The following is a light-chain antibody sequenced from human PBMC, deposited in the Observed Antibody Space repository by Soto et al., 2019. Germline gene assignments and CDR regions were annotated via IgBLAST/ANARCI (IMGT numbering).Light chain of an antibody. Sequence: QSALTQPASVSGSPGQSITISCAGTMRDVGAYNLVSWYQQHPGRAPQLIIYEVRNRPSGISFRFSGSKSGNTASLTISGLQAADEADYYCSSYTSKSSLIFGGGTQLTVL. CDR1: MRDVGAYNL. CDR3: SSYTSKSSLI. J-gene: IGLJ2*01. V-gene: IGLV2-14*01. CDR2: EVR.